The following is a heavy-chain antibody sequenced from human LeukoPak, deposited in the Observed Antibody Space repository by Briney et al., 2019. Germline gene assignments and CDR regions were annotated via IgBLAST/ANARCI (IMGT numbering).Heavy chain of an antibody. D-gene: IGHD6-13*01. CDR1: GGSFSGYY. J-gene: IGHJ6*03. Sequence: PWETLSLTCAVYGGSFSGYYWSWIRKPPGKGLEWIGEINHSGSTNYNTSLKSRVTISVDTSKNQFSLKLSSVTAADTAVYYCARAWGAAAGAGYYYMDVWGKGTTVTVSS. V-gene: IGHV4-34*01. CDR2: INHSGST. CDR3: ARAWGAAAGAGYYYMDV.